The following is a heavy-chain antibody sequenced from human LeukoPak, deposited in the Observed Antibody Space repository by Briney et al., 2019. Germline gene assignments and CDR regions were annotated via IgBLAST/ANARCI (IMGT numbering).Heavy chain of an antibody. CDR2: IYTSGST. CDR3: ARAYYYHSSGYPEWYFDL. V-gene: IGHV4-61*02. Sequence: SETLSLTCTVSGGSISSGNYYWSWIRQPAGKGLEWIGRIYTSGSTNYNPSLKSRVTIPVDTSKNQFSLKLNSVTAADTAVYYCARAYYYHSSGYPEWYFDLWGRGTLVTVSS. J-gene: IGHJ2*01. CDR1: GGSISSGNYY. D-gene: IGHD3-22*01.